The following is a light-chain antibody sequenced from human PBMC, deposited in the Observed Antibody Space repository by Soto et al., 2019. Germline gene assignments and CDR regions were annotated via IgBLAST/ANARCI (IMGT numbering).Light chain of an antibody. V-gene: IGKV1-5*03. CDR2: KAS. CDR3: QQYSDYPYI. J-gene: IGKJ2*01. Sequence: DIQMTQSPSTLSASVGDRVTITCRASQSINRWLAWYQQKPGKAPKLLIYKASTLESGVPSRFSGGGIGTEFSLSISSLQPDDFATYYCQQYSDYPYIFGQGTKVDIK. CDR1: QSINRW.